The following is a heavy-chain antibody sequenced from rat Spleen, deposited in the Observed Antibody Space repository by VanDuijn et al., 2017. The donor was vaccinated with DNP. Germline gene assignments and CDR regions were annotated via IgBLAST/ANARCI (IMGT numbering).Heavy chain of an antibody. V-gene: IGHV2-1*01. CDR3: ARRNRGLDY. J-gene: IGHJ2*01. Sequence: QVQLKESGPGLVQPSQTLSLTCTVSGFSLLSSSVHWVRQPPGKGLEWVGARWSGGGTDYNSGLKSRLSITRDTSKSQVLLEVTSLQPEDTAMYFCARRNRGLDYWGQGVMVTVSS. CDR2: RWSGGGT. CDR1: GFSLLSSS.